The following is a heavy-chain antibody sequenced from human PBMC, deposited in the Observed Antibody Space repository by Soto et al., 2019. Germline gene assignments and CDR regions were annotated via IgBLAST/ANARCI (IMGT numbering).Heavy chain of an antibody. CDR2: IYYSGST. J-gene: IGHJ5*02. Sequence: SETLSLTCTVSGGSISSGDYYWGWIRQPPGKGLEWIGYIYYSGSTYYNPSLKSRVTLSGDTSKNQFSLKLSSVTAADTAVYYCAIQWLGVYNWFDPWGQGTLVTVSS. CDR3: AIQWLGVYNWFDP. CDR1: GGSISSGDYY. D-gene: IGHD6-19*01. V-gene: IGHV4-30-4*01.